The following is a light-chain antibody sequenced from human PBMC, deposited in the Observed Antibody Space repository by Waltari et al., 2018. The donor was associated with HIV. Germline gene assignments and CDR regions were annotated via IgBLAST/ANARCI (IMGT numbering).Light chain of an antibody. Sequence: NFMLTQPHSVSESPGKTVTISCTRSSGSVASNYVQWYQQRPGSSPTTVTYEDNQRPSGVPVRFSGSIDSSSNSASRTSSGLKTEDEADYYCQSYDSRNHVVFGGGTKLTVL. CDR3: QSYDSRNHVV. CDR1: SGSVASNY. V-gene: IGLV6-57*01. J-gene: IGLJ2*01. CDR2: EDN.